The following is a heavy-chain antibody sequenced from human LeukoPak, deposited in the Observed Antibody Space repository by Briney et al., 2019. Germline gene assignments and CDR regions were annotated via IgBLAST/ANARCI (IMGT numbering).Heavy chain of an antibody. Sequence: SETLSLTCTLSGGSISSGGYYWSWIRQHPGKGLEWIGYIYYSGSTYYNPSLKSRVTISVDTSKNQFSLKLSSVTAADTAVYYCARGVSYYYYMDVWGQGTMVTVSS. D-gene: IGHD5/OR15-5a*01. CDR2: IYYSGST. CDR3: ARGVSYYYYMDV. CDR1: GGSISSGGYY. V-gene: IGHV4-31*03. J-gene: IGHJ6*03.